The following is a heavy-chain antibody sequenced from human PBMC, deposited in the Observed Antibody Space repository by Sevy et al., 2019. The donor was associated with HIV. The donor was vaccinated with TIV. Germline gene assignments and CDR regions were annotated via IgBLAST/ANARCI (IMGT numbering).Heavy chain of an antibody. J-gene: IGHJ6*02. CDR3: AREVYDILTGYAQDYYYGMDV. D-gene: IGHD3-9*01. CDR1: GYTFTSYG. CDR2: ISAYNGNT. V-gene: IGHV1-18*01. Sequence: ASVKVSCKASGYTFTSYGISWVRQAPGQGLEWMGWISAYNGNTNYAQKLQGRVTMTTDTSTSTAYMELRSLRSDDTXVYYCAREVYDILTGYAQDYYYGMDVWGQGTTVTVSS.